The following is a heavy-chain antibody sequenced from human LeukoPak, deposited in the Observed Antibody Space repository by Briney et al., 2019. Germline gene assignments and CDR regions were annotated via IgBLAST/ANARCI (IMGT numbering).Heavy chain of an antibody. D-gene: IGHD3-22*01. CDR2: ISSSGTTI. V-gene: IGHV3-11*01. CDR1: GFTFSDYY. Sequence: PGGSLRLSCAASGFTFSDYYMSWIRQAPGKGLEWIPYISSSGTTIYYADSVKGRFTISRDNAKNSLYLQMNSLRAEDTAVYYCARDLYYDSSGYYLGYWGQGTLVTVSS. CDR3: ARDLYYDSSGYYLGY. J-gene: IGHJ4*02.